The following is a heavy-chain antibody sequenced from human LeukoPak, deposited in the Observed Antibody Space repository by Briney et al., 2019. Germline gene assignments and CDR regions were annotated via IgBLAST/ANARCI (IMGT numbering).Heavy chain of an antibody. J-gene: IGHJ4*02. Sequence: PGGSLRLSCAASGFTFSSYAMSWVRQAPGKGLEWVSSISGNGGYTYHADSVKGRFTISRDNSKNTLYLQMNSLRAEDTAVYYCAKDQVGALYYFDYWGQGILVTVSS. CDR3: AKDQVGALYYFDY. D-gene: IGHD1-26*01. CDR2: ISGNGGYT. V-gene: IGHV3-23*01. CDR1: GFTFSSYA.